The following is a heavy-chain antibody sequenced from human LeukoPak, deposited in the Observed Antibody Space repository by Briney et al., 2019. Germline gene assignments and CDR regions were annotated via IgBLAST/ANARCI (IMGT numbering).Heavy chain of an antibody. CDR3: TRKLNDFWSGYPLYYFDY. Sequence: GGSLRLSCAASGFTFSSYRMNWVRQAPGKGLEWVGFIRSNAYGGTTEYAASVKGRFTVSRDDSKSIAYLQMNSLKTEDTAVYYCTRKLNDFWSGYPLYYFDYWGQGTLVTVSS. J-gene: IGHJ4*02. D-gene: IGHD3-3*01. CDR1: GFTFSSYR. V-gene: IGHV3-49*04. CDR2: IRSNAYGGTT.